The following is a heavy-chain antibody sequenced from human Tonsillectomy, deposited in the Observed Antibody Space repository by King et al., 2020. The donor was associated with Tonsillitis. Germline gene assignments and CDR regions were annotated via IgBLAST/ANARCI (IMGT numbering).Heavy chain of an antibody. V-gene: IGHV1-2*02. CDR3: ASGLRDYDSSAKGAFDI. CDR2: INPNNGGT. J-gene: IGHJ3*02. Sequence: QLVQSGAEVKKPGASVKVSCKASGYTFTGYYMHWVRQAPGQGLEWMGWINPNNGGTNYAQKVQGRVTMTRDTSISTAYMELSRLRSDDTAVYYCASGLRDYDSSAKGAFDIWGQGTMVTVSS. D-gene: IGHD3-22*01. CDR1: GYTFTGYY.